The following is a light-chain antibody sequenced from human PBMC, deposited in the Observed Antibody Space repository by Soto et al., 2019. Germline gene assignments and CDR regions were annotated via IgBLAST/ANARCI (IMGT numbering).Light chain of an antibody. CDR2: GAS. CDR1: QSVSGNN. J-gene: IGKJ2*01. Sequence: VLTQSPGTLSLSPGERATLSCRASQSVSGNNLGWYQQKPGQAPRLLMYGASSWATGIPDRFSGSGSETHFTLTINGLAPEDFAVYYCQYGASPPGYTFGQGTKLELK. V-gene: IGKV3-20*01. CDR3: QYGASPPGYT.